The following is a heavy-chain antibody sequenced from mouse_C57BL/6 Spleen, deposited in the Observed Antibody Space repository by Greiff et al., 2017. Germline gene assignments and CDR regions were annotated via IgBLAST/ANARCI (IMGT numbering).Heavy chain of an antibody. CDR1: GFSLTSYG. CDR3: AKGFFLAMDY. J-gene: IGHJ4*01. CDR2: IWRGGST. V-gene: IGHV2-4*01. Sequence: VQLQQSGPGLVQPSQSLSITCTVSGFSLTSYGVHWVRQPPGKGLEWLGVIWRGGSTDYNAAFISRLSISKDNSNSQVFFKMNSLQADDTAIYYCAKGFFLAMDYWGQGTSVTVSS.